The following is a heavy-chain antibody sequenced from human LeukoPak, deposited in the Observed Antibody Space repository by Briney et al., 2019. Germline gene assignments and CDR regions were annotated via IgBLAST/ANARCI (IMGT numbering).Heavy chain of an antibody. D-gene: IGHD6-13*01. CDR2: MNPNSGNT. CDR3: ARLDFYSSSWYWRGYTNKNWFDP. J-gene: IGHJ5*02. V-gene: IGHV1-8*02. Sequence: ASVKVSCTASGYTFTSYGISWVRQATGQGLEWMGWMNPNSGNTGYAQKFQGRVTMTRNTSISTAYMELSSLRSEDTAVYYWARLDFYSSSWYWRGYTNKNWFDPWGQGTLVTVSS. CDR1: GYTFTSYG.